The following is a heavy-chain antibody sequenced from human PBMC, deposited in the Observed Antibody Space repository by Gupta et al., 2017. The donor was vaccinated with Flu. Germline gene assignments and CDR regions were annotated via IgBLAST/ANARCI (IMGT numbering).Heavy chain of an antibody. V-gene: IGHV3-74*03. J-gene: IGHJ4*02. CDR3: ARERNGNAGCPHLDY. Sequence: EVEVVESGGGSAQPGGSLRLSCSASGFTFRDYWMHWVRQVPGKGLVWVSRITGDGRTKTYADSGKGRFTISRDNSKGKVYLQMKSLSPEDTAVYFCARERNGNAGCPHLDYWGQGILVTVSS. D-gene: IGHD2-8*01. CDR1: GFTFRDYW. CDR2: ITGDGRTK.